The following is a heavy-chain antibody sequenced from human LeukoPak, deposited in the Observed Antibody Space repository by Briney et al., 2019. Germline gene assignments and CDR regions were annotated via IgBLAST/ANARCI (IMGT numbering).Heavy chain of an antibody. J-gene: IGHJ6*02. Sequence: PGGSLRLSCAASGFTFSSYAMSWVRQAPGKGLEWVSSFSGSGGSTYYADSVKGRFTIPRDNSMNTLYVHMNSLRAEDTAVYFCAKAAAAGLFYYYGMDVWGQGTTVTVSS. CDR2: FSGSGGST. V-gene: IGHV3-23*01. CDR3: AKAAAAGLFYYYGMDV. D-gene: IGHD6-13*01. CDR1: GFTFSSYA.